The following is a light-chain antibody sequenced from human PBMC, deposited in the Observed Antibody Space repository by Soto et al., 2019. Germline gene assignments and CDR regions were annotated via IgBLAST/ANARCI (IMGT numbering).Light chain of an antibody. J-gene: IGKJ2*01. CDR2: VAS. V-gene: IGKV3-15*01. CDR1: QSVNQK. Sequence: EIVLTQSPATLSVSPGERATLSCRASQSVNQKLGWYQQKPGQAPRLLIYVASYTGTGIPARFSGSGSGTEYTLTISSLQAEDFAVYYCQQFNNWPHTFGQGTRLEIK. CDR3: QQFNNWPHT.